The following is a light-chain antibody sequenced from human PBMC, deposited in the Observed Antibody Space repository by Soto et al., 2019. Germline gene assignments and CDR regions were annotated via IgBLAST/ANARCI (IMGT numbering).Light chain of an antibody. CDR3: QQYGSSPPVT. J-gene: IGKJ5*01. Sequence: EIVLTQSPGTLSLSPGERATLSCRASQSVSSSYLAWYQQKPGQAPRLLIYGASGRATGIPDRFSGSGSGTAFTLTINRLEPEHFAVYYCQQYGSSPPVTFGQGTRLEIK. CDR2: GAS. CDR1: QSVSSSY. V-gene: IGKV3-20*01.